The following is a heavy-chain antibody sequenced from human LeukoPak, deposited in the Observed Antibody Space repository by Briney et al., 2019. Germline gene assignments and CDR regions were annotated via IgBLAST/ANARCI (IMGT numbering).Heavy chain of an antibody. CDR2: IYYSGST. Sequence: SETLSLTCTGSGGSISNYYWSWIRQPPGKGLDWIGYIYYSGSTNYHPSLKSRVTISLDTSKNQFSLKLRSVTAADTAVYYCARGLPPLDYQYYMDVWGKGTTVTVSS. CDR1: GGSISNYY. CDR3: ARGLPPLDYQYYMDV. V-gene: IGHV4-59*01. J-gene: IGHJ6*03.